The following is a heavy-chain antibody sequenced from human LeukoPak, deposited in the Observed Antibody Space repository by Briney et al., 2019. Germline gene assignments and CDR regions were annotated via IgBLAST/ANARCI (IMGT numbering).Heavy chain of an antibody. CDR3: VREDTPATANY. D-gene: IGHD2-21*02. Sequence: GGSLRLSCAASGFNFANHAMSWVRQTPGKGLEWVSAISGGGDITYYADSVTGRSTISRDNSKDTLFLQMHSLRPGDTAVYYCVREDTPATANYWGQGTLVTISS. V-gene: IGHV3-23*01. CDR1: GFNFANHA. J-gene: IGHJ4*02. CDR2: ISGGGDIT.